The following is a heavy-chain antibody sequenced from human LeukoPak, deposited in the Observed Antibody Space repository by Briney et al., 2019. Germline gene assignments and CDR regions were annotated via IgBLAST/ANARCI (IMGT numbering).Heavy chain of an antibody. CDR3: ARGSRVAGTDY. V-gene: IGHV4-34*01. CDR2: INHSGST. Sequence: SETLSLTCAVYGGSFSGYYWSWIRQPPGKGLEWIGEINHSGSTNYNPSLKSRVTISVDTSKNQFSLKLSSVTAADTAVYYCARGSRVAGTDYWGQGTLVTVSS. J-gene: IGHJ4*02. CDR1: GGSFSGYY. D-gene: IGHD6-19*01.